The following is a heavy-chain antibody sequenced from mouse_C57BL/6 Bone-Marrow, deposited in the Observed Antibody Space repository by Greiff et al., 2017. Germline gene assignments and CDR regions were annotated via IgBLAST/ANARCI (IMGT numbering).Heavy chain of an antibody. V-gene: IGHV1-81*01. Sequence: QVQLQQSGAELARPGASVKLSCKASGYTFTSYGISWVKQRTGQGLEWIGEIYPRSGNTYYNEKFKGKATLTADKSSSTAYMELSSLTSEDSAVYFCARGPGKAWFAYWGQGTLVTVSA. CDR2: IYPRSGNT. D-gene: IGHD4-1*01. CDR1: GYTFTSYG. J-gene: IGHJ3*01. CDR3: ARGPGKAWFAY.